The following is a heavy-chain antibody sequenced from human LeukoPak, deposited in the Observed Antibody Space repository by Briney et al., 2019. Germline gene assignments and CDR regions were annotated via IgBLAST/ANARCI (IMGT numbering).Heavy chain of an antibody. D-gene: IGHD2-15*01. V-gene: IGHV3-11*04. CDR3: VRVPVTSWYLPLDY. J-gene: IGHJ4*02. Sequence: PGGSLRLSCAASGFTFSHHYLSWIRQAPGKGLEWLSYITGSGSIIYYADSVKGRFTVSRDNTKNLLYLQLNSLRAADTAVYYCVRVPVTSWYLPLDYWGQGTLVTVSS. CDR2: ITGSGSII. CDR1: GFTFSHHY.